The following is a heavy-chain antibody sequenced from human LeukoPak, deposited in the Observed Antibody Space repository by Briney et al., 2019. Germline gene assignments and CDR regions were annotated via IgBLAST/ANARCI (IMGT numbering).Heavy chain of an antibody. CDR3: AREANSGSYRDYYYYYGMDV. J-gene: IGHJ6*02. CDR2: ISNDGIDK. CDR1: GFIFSTFG. V-gene: IGHV3-30*03. D-gene: IGHD3-10*01. Sequence: PGRSLRLSCAASGFIFSTFGIHWVRQAPGKGLEWVAMISNDGIDKYYAASVKGRFAISRDNSKNTLYLQMNSLRAEDTAVYYCAREANSGSYRDYYYYYGMDVWGQGTTVTVSS.